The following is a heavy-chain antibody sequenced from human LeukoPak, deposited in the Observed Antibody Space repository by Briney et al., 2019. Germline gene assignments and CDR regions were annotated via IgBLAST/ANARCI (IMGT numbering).Heavy chain of an antibody. CDR2: INPSGGST. CDR3: ARESATVTSSALYYFDY. V-gene: IGHV1-46*01. CDR1: GYTFTSYY. J-gene: IGHJ4*02. Sequence: ASVKVSCKASGYTFTSYYMHWVRQAPGQGFERMGIINPSGGSTSYAQKFQGRVTMTRDTSTSTVYMELSSLRSEDTAVYYCARESATVTSSALYYFDYWGQGTLVTVSS. D-gene: IGHD4-17*01.